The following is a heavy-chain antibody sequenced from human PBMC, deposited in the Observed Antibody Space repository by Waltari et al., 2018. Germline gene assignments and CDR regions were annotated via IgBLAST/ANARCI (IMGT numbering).Heavy chain of an antibody. V-gene: IGHV1-69*05. J-gene: IGHJ6*03. CDR3: TTRFFYYMDV. D-gene: IGHD3-3*01. Sequence: QVQLVQSGAEVKKPGSSVKVSCKASGGTFSSYAISWVLQAPGQGLEWMGGIIPIFGTANYAQKFQGRVTITTDESTSTAYMELSSLRSEDTAVYYYTTRFFYYMDVWGKGTTVTVSS. CDR1: GGTFSSYA. CDR2: IIPIFGTA.